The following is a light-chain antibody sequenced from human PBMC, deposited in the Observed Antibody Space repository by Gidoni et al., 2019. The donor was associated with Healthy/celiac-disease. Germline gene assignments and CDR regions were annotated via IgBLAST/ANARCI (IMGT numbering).Light chain of an antibody. CDR3: QQSYRTPIT. J-gene: IGKJ5*01. V-gene: IGKV1-39*01. CDR2: AAS. Sequence: IQMTQSPSSLSASVGDRFTITCRASQSISSYLNWYQQKPGKAPKLLIYAASSLQSGVPSRFSGSGSGTDFTLTISSMQPEDFATYYCQQSYRTPITFGQGTRLEIK. CDR1: QSISSY.